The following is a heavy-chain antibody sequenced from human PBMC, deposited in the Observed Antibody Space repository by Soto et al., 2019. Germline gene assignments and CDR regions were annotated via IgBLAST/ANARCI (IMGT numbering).Heavy chain of an antibody. CDR3: AREASSGYYNFDY. CDR1: GGTFSSYA. D-gene: IGHD3-22*01. V-gene: IGHV1-69*13. Sequence: ASVKVSCKASGGTFSSYAISWVRQAPGQGLEWMGGIIPIVGTANYAQKFQGRVTITADESTSTAYMELSSLRSEDTAVYYCAREASSGYYNFDYWGQGTLVTVSS. CDR2: IIPIVGTA. J-gene: IGHJ4*02.